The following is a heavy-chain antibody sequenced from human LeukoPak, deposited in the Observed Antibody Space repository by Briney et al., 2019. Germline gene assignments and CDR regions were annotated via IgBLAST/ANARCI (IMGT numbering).Heavy chain of an antibody. CDR3: ARDREGKKDFDS. Sequence: GGSLRLSCAASGFTFSSYAMSWVRQAPGKGLEWVSAIYADGYTRDAASVKGRFSISRHNSKNTVYLQMDNLRPEDTAVYYCARDREGKKDFDSGGPGPMAPSLQ. CDR1: GFTFSSYA. CDR2: IYADGYT. D-gene: IGHD3-9*01. J-gene: IGHJ3*01. V-gene: IGHV3-53*04.